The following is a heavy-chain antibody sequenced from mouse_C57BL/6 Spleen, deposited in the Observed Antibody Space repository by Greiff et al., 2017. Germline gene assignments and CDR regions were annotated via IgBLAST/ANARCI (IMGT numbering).Heavy chain of an antibody. Sequence: EVKVVESGAELVRPGASVKLSCTASGFNIKDDYMHWVKQRPEQGLEWIGWIDPENGDTEYASKFQGKATITADTSSNTAYLQLSSLTSEDTAVYYCTGGLGKGYFDYWGQGTTLTVSS. CDR2: IDPENGDT. D-gene: IGHD3-1*01. CDR3: TGGLGKGYFDY. J-gene: IGHJ2*01. V-gene: IGHV14-4*01. CDR1: GFNIKDDY.